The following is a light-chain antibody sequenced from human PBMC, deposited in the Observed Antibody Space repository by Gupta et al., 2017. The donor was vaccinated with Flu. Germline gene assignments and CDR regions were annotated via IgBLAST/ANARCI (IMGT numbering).Light chain of an antibody. CDR2: EVN. V-gene: IGLV2-8*01. CDR1: SSDVGGYNY. Sequence: SSDVGGYNYVSWYQQHPGKAPKLMIYEVNKRPSGVPDRFSGSKSGNTASLTVSGLQAEDEADYYCTSYAGSNNFGVFGGGTKLTVL. CDR3: TSYAGSNNFGV. J-gene: IGLJ3*02.